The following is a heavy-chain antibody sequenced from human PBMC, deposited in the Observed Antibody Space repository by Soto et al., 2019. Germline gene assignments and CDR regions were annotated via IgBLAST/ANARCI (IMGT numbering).Heavy chain of an antibody. V-gene: IGHV1-18*01. CDR1: GYTFTSYG. CDR2: ISAYDGDT. D-gene: IGHD3-3*01. J-gene: IGHJ4*02. CDR3: ARAYDFWSGYPEFDY. Sequence: QVQLVQSGAELKKPGASVKVSCKASGYTFTSYGISWVRQAPGQGLEWMGWISAYDGDTNYAQRLQGRVTMTTDTSTSTSYMELRKLRSDDTAVYYCARAYDFWSGYPEFDYWGQGTLVTVSS.